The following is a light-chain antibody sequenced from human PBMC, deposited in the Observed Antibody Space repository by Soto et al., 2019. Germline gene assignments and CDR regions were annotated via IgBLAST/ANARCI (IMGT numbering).Light chain of an antibody. V-gene: IGLV1-40*01. J-gene: IGLJ2*01. CDR3: QSYDSSLSGSYVV. CDR1: SSNIVAGYD. CDR2: GNS. Sequence: QSVLTQPPSVSGAPGQRVTISCTGSSSNIVAGYDVHWYQQLPGTAPKLLIYGNSNRPSGVPDRFSGSKSGTSPSLAITGLQAEDEADYYCQSYDSSLSGSYVVFGGGTQLTVL.